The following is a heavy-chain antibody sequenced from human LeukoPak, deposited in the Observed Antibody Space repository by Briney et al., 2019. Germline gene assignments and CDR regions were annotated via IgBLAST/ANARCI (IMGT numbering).Heavy chain of an antibody. V-gene: IGHV4-59*01. CDR2: IYYSGST. J-gene: IGHJ6*02. CDR3: ARYSYGLATRHYYYGMDV. Sequence: SETLSLTCTVSGGSISSYYWSWIRQPPGKGLEWIGYIYYSGSTNYNPSLKSRVTISVDTSKNQFSLKLSSVTAADTAVYYCARYSYGLATRHYYYGMDVWGQGTTVTVS. D-gene: IGHD5-18*01. CDR1: GGSISSYY.